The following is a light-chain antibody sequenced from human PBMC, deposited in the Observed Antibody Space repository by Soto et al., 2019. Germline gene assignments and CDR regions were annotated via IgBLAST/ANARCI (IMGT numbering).Light chain of an antibody. CDR1: QTISSN. J-gene: IGKJ2*01. CDR2: GAS. Sequence: EIVMTQSPATLSVSPGDSATLSCRASQTISSNLAWYQQXPXXXXRLLIHGASTRATGVPARCSGSGSGTEFTLTISSLQSEDFAVYYCQQYHNWPPQYTFGQGTKLQIK. V-gene: IGKV3-15*01. CDR3: QQYHNWPPQYT.